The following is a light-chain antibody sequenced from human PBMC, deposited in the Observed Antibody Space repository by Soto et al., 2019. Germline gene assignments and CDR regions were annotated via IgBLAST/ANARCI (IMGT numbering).Light chain of an antibody. CDR1: QSARIS. J-gene: IGKJ5*01. Sequence: ETVMTQSPATLSVSPGERATLSCRASQSARISLGWYQQKPGQAPMLLIYDVSTRATGVPARFSGSGSGTEFTLTISSPQSEDFAVYYCQQYNNWPPTFGQGTRLEIK. V-gene: IGKV3-15*01. CDR3: QQYNNWPPT. CDR2: DVS.